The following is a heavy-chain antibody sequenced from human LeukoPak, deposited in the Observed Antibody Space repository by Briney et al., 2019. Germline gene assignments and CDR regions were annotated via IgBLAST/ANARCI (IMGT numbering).Heavy chain of an antibody. Sequence: ASVKVSCKASGYTFTGYYMHWVRQAPGQGLEWMGWINPNSGGTNYAQKFQGRVTMTRDTSTSTAYMELSRLRSDDTAVYYCAREGLLWFGDPPRTYDYWGQGTLVTVSS. V-gene: IGHV1-2*02. CDR3: AREGLLWFGDPPRTYDY. D-gene: IGHD3-10*01. J-gene: IGHJ4*02. CDR1: GYTFTGYY. CDR2: INPNSGGT.